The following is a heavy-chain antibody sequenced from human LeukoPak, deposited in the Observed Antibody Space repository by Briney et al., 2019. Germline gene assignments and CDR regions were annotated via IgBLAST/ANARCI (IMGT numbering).Heavy chain of an antibody. Sequence: GGSLRLSCAASGFTFSSYAMHWVRQAPGKGLEWVAVISYDGSNKYYADSVKGRFTISRDNSENTLYLQMNSLRPEDTAVYYCARGGSGSYYYYYYYMDVWGKGTTVTVSS. CDR1: GFTFSSYA. J-gene: IGHJ6*03. D-gene: IGHD3-10*01. CDR2: ISYDGSNK. CDR3: ARGGSGSYYYYYYYMDV. V-gene: IGHV3-30-3*01.